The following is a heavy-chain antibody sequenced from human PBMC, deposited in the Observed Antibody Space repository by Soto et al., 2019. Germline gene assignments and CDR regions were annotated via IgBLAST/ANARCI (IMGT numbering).Heavy chain of an antibody. D-gene: IGHD6-13*01. CDR2: INPNSGGT. J-gene: IGHJ3*02. CDR3: ARGVRGDSKGSAFAI. CDR1: GYTFTGYY. Sequence: GASVKVSCKASGYTFTGYYMHWVRQAPGQGLEWVGWINPNSGGTNYAQKFQGWVTMTRDTSISTAYMELSRLRSDDTAVYYCARGVRGDSKGSAFAIWGQGTMVTVSS. V-gene: IGHV1-2*04.